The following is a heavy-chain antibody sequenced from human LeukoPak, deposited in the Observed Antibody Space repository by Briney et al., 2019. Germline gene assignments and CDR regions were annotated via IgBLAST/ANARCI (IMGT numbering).Heavy chain of an antibody. Sequence: PSETLSLTCTVSGGSISNYYWTWIRQPPGKGLEWIGYIYYTGSTNYNPSLKSRVTISLDTPKDQFSLKLSSVTAADTAVYYCARAGVMSTIGRYDYWGQGILVTVSS. J-gene: IGHJ4*02. V-gene: IGHV4-59*01. D-gene: IGHD5-24*01. CDR1: GGSISNYY. CDR2: IYYTGST. CDR3: ARAGVMSTIGRYDY.